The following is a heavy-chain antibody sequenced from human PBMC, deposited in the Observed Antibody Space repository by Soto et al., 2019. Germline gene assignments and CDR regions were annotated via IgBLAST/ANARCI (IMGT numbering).Heavy chain of an antibody. D-gene: IGHD6-13*01. CDR3: AREVRVLAAAGTGWFDP. V-gene: IGHV1-69*01. J-gene: IGHJ5*02. CDR2: IIPIFGTA. Sequence: QVQLVQSGAEVKKPGSSVKVSCKASGGTFSSYAISWVRQAPGQGLEWMGGIIPIFGTANYAQKFQGRVTITADESTSTAYMELSSLRSEDTAVYYCAREVRVLAAAGTGWFDPWGQGTLVTVSS. CDR1: GGTFSSYA.